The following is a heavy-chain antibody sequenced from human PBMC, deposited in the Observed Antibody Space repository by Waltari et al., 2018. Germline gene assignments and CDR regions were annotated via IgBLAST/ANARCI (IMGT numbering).Heavy chain of an antibody. J-gene: IGHJ6*03. D-gene: IGHD2-21*01. CDR2: IYYSGST. CDR3: ATGMKEAYGYYYYMDV. Sequence: QLQLQESGPGLVKPSETLSLTCTVSGGSISSSSYYWGRIRPPPGKGLEWMGSIYYSGSTYYNPSLKSRVTISVDTSKNQFSLKLSSVTAADTAVYYCATGMKEAYGYYYYMDVWGKGTTVTVSS. CDR1: GGSISSSSYY. V-gene: IGHV4-39*01.